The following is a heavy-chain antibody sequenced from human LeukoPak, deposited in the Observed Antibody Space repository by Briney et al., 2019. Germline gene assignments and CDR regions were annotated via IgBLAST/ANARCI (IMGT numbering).Heavy chain of an antibody. CDR2: ISSSSSYI. V-gene: IGHV3-21*01. Sequence: PGGSLRLSCAASGFTFSSYSMNWVRQAPGKGLEWVSSISSSSSYIYYADSVKGRFTISRDNAKNSLYLQMNSLRAEDTAVYYCARVVPEPNWFDPWGQGTLVTVSS. J-gene: IGHJ5*02. CDR3: ARVVPEPNWFDP. D-gene: IGHD2-2*01. CDR1: GFTFSSYS.